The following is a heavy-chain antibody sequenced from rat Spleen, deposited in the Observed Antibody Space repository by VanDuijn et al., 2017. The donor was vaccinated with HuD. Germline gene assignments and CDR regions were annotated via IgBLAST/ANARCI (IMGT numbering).Heavy chain of an antibody. CDR1: GITFSNYA. D-gene: IGHD1-11*01. Sequence: EVQLVESGGGLVQPGGTLKLSCAASGITFSNYAMAWVRQAPTKGLEWVATINFDGSSTYYRDSVRGRFSISRDNAKSILYLQMDSLRAEDTATYYCARPPEGVVGLTGYFELWGPGTMVTVSS. J-gene: IGHJ1*01. V-gene: IGHV5-29*01. CDR2: INFDGSST. CDR3: ARPPEGVVGLTGYFEL.